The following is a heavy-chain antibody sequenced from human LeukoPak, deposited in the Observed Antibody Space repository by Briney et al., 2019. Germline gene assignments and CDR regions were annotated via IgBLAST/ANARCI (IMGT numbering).Heavy chain of an antibody. V-gene: IGHV3-30*02. CDR2: IRYDGSNK. D-gene: IGHD3-10*01. CDR1: GFTFSSYG. Sequence: GGSLRLSCAASGFTFSSYGMHWVRQAPGKGLEWVAFIRYDGSNKYYADSVKGRFTISRDNSKNTLYLQMNSLRAEDTAVYYCARVYGSGSYYTFDYWGQGTLVTVSS. CDR3: ARVYGSGSYYTFDY. J-gene: IGHJ4*02.